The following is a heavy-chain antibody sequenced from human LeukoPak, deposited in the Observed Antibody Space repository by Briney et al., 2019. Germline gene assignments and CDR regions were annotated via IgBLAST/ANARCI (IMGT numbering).Heavy chain of an antibody. V-gene: IGHV3-23*01. CDR3: ARLPTFYFDSSHYHYDY. J-gene: IGHJ4*02. CDR1: GFTFSSYA. Sequence: GGSLRLSCAASGFTFSSYAMSWVRQAPGKGLEWVSAISGSGGSTYYADSVKGRFTISRDKSKNTLYLQMNSLKVEDTAVYYCARLPTFYFDSSHYHYDYWGRGTQATVSS. CDR2: ISGSGGST. D-gene: IGHD3-22*01.